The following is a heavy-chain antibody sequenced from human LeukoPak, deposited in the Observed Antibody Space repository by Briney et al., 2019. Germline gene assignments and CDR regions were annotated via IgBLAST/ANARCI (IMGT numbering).Heavy chain of an antibody. D-gene: IGHD3-10*01. Sequence: PSETLSHTCTVSGGSISSYYWSWIRQPPGKGLEWIGYIYYSGSTNYNPSLKSRVTISVDTSKNQFSLKLSSVTAADTAVYYCARGSYGSGSYLSWGQGTLVTVSS. CDR2: IYYSGST. CDR3: ARGSYGSGSYLS. J-gene: IGHJ5*02. CDR1: GGSISSYY. V-gene: IGHV4-59*01.